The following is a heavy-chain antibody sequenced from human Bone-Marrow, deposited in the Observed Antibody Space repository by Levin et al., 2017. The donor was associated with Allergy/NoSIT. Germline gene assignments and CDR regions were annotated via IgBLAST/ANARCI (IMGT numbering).Heavy chain of an antibody. Sequence: SVKVSCKASGGTFNTYAIIWVRQAPGHGLEWMGGVITTFDTTTYPQKFRGRLSITADESARTVYMESSSLTSDDRAVYYCAMGGQQFGFGPWGQGTLLSVSS. CDR1: GGTFNTYA. J-gene: IGHJ5*02. CDR3: AMGGQQFGFGP. D-gene: IGHD6-13*01. CDR2: VITTFDTT. V-gene: IGHV1-69*13.